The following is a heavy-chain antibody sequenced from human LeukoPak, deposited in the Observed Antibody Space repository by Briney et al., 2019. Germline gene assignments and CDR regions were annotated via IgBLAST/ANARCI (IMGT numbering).Heavy chain of an antibody. CDR1: GFTFSSCS. CDR3: ARDPELIAADYAFDI. D-gene: IGHD2-15*01. Sequence: AGGSLRLSCAASGFTFSSCSMNWVRQAPGKGLEWVPSISSSSYIYYADSVKGRFTISRDNAKNSLYLQMNSLRAEDTAVYYCARDPELIAADYAFDIWGQGTMVTASS. V-gene: IGHV3-21*01. J-gene: IGHJ3*02. CDR2: ISSSSYI.